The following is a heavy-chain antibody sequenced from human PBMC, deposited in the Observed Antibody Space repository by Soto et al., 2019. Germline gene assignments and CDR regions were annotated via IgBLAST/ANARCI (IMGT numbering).Heavy chain of an antibody. D-gene: IGHD2-21*02. J-gene: IGHJ4*02. CDR3: ERSIVVVTALDY. V-gene: IGHV1-3*05. CDR1: GYTFTSYA. Sequence: QVQLVQSGAEEKKPGASVKVSCKASGYTFTSYAMHWVRQAPGQRLEWMGWINAGNGNTKYTQKFQGRVTITRDTSASTDYMELSSLRSEDTAVSYYERSIVVVTALDYGGQGTLVTVSS. CDR2: INAGNGNT.